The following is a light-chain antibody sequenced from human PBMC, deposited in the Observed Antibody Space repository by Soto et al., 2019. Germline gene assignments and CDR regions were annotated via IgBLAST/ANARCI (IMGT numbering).Light chain of an antibody. Sequence: EIVLTQTPATLSLSPGERATLSCRASESVRHYLAWYQQKPGQAPRLLIYDASSRAIGIPARFSGSGSGTDFTLTISSLELVDFAVYYCQQRSNWPPGYTFGQGTKLEMK. CDR2: DAS. CDR3: QQRSNWPPGYT. J-gene: IGKJ2*01. CDR1: ESVRHY. V-gene: IGKV3-11*01.